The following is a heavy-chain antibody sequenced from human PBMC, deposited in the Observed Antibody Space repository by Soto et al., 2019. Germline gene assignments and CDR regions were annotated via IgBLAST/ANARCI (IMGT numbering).Heavy chain of an antibody. V-gene: IGHV4-38-2*02. CDR3: ARVGPWVPYYYDSSPYTFETWFDP. J-gene: IGHJ5*02. Sequence: SETLSRTCSGSGYSISRGYYWGWLRQPPGKGLEWMGSIYHGGSTYYNPSLNSRVTLSIDMTNSHVSLILNSVTAADTAVYYCARVGPWVPYYYDSSPYTFETWFDPWGQGTLVTVS. CDR2: IYHGGST. CDR1: GYSISRGYY. D-gene: IGHD3-22*01.